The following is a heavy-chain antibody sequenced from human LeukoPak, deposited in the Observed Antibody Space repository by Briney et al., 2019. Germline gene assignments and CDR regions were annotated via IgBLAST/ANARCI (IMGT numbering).Heavy chain of an antibody. D-gene: IGHD3-10*01. Sequence: QTLSLTCAISGDTASSNDAAWDWIRQSPSRGLEWLGRTFYRSKWYYDSAVSVKSRITINPDTSKNQFSLQLNSVTPEDTAVYYCARENTLVRGTRNPFDYWGRGTLVTVSS. CDR3: ARENTLVRGTRNPFDY. CDR1: GDTASSNDAA. V-gene: IGHV6-1*01. CDR2: TFYRSKWYY. J-gene: IGHJ4*02.